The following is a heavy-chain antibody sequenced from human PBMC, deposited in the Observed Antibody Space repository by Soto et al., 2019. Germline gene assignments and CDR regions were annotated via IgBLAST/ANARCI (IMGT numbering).Heavy chain of an antibody. D-gene: IGHD3-10*01. Sequence: SDTLSLTCAVSGGSISSSNWWSWVRQPPGKGLEWIGEIYHSGSTNYNPSLKSRVTISVDKSKNQFSLKLSSVTAADTAVYYCARVRGFGELLPYYYYYGMDVWGQGTTVTVSS. J-gene: IGHJ6*02. CDR3: ARVRGFGELLPYYYYYGMDV. V-gene: IGHV4-4*02. CDR2: IYHSGST. CDR1: GGSISSSNW.